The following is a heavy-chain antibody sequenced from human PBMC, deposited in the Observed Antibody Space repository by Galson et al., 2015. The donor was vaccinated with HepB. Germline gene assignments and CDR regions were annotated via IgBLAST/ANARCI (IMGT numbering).Heavy chain of an antibody. CDR1: GFTFGDYS. CDR3: TGGGYYDFWSGYRPFFD. V-gene: IGHV3-49*03. CDR2: IRTKTYGGTT. Sequence: SLRLSCAASGFTFGDYSMSWFRQAPGKGLEWVGFIRTKTYGGTTDYAASVKGRFTISRDDSKSITYLQMNSLKTEDTAVYYCTGGGYYDFWSGYRPFFDWGQGTLVTVSS. J-gene: IGHJ4*02. D-gene: IGHD3-3*01.